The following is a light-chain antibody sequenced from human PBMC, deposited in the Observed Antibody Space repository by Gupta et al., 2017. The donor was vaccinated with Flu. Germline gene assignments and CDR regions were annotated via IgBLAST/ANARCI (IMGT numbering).Light chain of an antibody. Sequence: SYVLTQPPSVSVAPGQTARITCGGNNIGSKSVHWYQQMPGQAPVLVVYDDRDRRSGIPERFSGSNYGTTATLTISRVEAGDEADYYCQVWDSSSDHRVFGGGTKLTVL. J-gene: IGLJ3*02. V-gene: IGLV3-21*02. CDR2: DDR. CDR3: QVWDSSSDHRV. CDR1: NIGSKS.